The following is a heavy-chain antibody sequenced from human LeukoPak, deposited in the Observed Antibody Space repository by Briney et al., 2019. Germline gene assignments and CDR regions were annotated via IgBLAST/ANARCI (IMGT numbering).Heavy chain of an antibody. D-gene: IGHD7-27*01. CDR3: ARSDWGVDS. CDR2: IDSDGTTT. V-gene: IGHV3-74*01. CDR1: GFTFSTYW. J-gene: IGHJ4*02. Sequence: GGSLRLSCAASGFTFSTYWMHCVRDVPGRGLVWVSRIDSDGTTTTYAESVKGRFTISRDTAKTTPYLQMNSLRAEDTAVYYCARSDWGVDSWGQGTQVTVSS.